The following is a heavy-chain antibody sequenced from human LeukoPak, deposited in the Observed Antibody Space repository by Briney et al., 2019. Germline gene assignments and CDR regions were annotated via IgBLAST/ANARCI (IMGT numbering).Heavy chain of an antibody. Sequence: PSQTLSLTCTGSGGSISSGDYYWSWIRQPPGKGLEWIAYMYYSGSPYYNPSLNSRVTMSADTSKNQLSLKLSSVTAADTAVYYCARPYYYDSRIDPWGQGILVTVSS. D-gene: IGHD3-22*01. V-gene: IGHV4-30-4*01. CDR1: GGSISSGDYY. CDR3: ARPYYYDSRIDP. J-gene: IGHJ5*02. CDR2: MYYSGSP.